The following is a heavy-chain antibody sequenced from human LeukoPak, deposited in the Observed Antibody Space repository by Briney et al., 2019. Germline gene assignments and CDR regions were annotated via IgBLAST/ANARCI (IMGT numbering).Heavy chain of an antibody. CDR2: ISTIGST. CDR1: SGSISSSNYY. J-gene: IGHJ6*03. Sequence: PSETLSLTCTVSSGSISSSNYYWSWIRQPAGKGLEWIGRISTIGSTNYNPSLNSQVTISIDTSKNQFSLKLSSVTAADTAVYYCARVGKAAAGAFYYYYYMDVWGKGTTVTVSS. V-gene: IGHV4-61*02. CDR3: ARVGKAAAGAFYYYYYMDV. D-gene: IGHD6-13*01.